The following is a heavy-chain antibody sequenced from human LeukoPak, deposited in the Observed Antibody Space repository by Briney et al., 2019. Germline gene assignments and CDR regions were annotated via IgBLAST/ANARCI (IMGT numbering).Heavy chain of an antibody. Sequence: GASVKVSCKASGYTFTRYDINWVRQATGQERECMGWMNPNSGNTGYAQKFQGRVTMTRNTYMSTAYIELSSLRSEDTAVYYWARGSYYDSSGHYYRAPVDYWGQGTLVTVSS. CDR1: GYTFTRYD. J-gene: IGHJ4*02. CDR2: MNPNSGNT. D-gene: IGHD3-22*01. CDR3: ARGSYYDSSGHYYRAPVDY. V-gene: IGHV1-8*01.